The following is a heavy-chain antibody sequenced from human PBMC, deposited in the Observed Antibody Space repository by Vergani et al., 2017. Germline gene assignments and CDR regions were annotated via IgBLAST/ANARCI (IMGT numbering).Heavy chain of an antibody. D-gene: IGHD5-12*01. CDR3: ARFSSGFVA. CDR1: GGPLSGRSHY. V-gene: IGHV4-61*02. J-gene: IGHJ4*02. CDR2: IYNTGGP. Sequence: QVQLKESGPGLVGPSETLSLTCTVSGGPLSGRSHYWSWSRQSAGKGLEWIGRIYNTGGPNYDPPLKTRVTMSVDTSKSQFSLKLASVTAAATAIYYCARFSSGFVAWGPGTPVTVSS.